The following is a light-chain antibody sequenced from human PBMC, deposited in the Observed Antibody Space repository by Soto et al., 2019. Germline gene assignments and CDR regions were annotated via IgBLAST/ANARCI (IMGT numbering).Light chain of an antibody. CDR3: TSFTDSTTWV. CDR1: SSDVGTYDY. V-gene: IGLV2-14*03. J-gene: IGLJ2*01. CDR2: DVR. Sequence: QSALTQPASVSGSPGQSITISCTGTSSDVGTYDYVSWYQQHPGKAPRLMIYDVRNRPSGVSDRFSGSKSGNTASLTISGLQAEDEAYYYSTSFTDSTTWVFGGGTKLTVL.